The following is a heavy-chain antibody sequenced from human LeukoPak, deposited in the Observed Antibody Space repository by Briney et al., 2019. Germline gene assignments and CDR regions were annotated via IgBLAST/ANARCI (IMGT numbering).Heavy chain of an antibody. CDR1: GGSISSSSYY. CDR3: AREEIPGKFDY. D-gene: IGHD1-26*01. Sequence: SETLSLTCTVSGGSISSSSYYWGWIRQPPGKGLEWIGSIYYSGSTYYNPSLKSRVAISLDKSSNQFSLRLTSLTAADTAMYFCAREEIPGKFDYWGQGTLVTVSS. J-gene: IGHJ4*02. V-gene: IGHV4-39*07. CDR2: IYYSGST.